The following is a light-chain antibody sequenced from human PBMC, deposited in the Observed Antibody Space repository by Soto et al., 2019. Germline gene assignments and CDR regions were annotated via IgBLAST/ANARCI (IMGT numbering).Light chain of an antibody. CDR1: QSVSSTY. CDR2: GAS. J-gene: IGKJ2*01. Sequence: EIVLTQSPVTLSLSPGERATLSCRASQSVSSTYLAWYRHKPGQAPRLLIYGASIRAADIPDRFSVSGSGTDFTLTISGLEPEDFAVYYCHHYASSRHTFGQGTKVESK. CDR3: HHYASSRHT. V-gene: IGKV3-20*01.